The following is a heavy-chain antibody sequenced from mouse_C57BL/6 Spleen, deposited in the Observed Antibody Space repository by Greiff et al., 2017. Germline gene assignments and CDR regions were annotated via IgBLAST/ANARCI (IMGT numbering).Heavy chain of an antibody. CDR2: IDPSDSYP. CDR1: GYTFTSYW. D-gene: IGHD3-2*02. CDR3: ARSGNSYYAMDY. V-gene: IGHV1-59*01. J-gene: IGHJ4*01. Sequence: VQLQQPGAELVRPGTSVKLSCKASGYTFTSYWMHWVKQRPGQGLEWIGVIDPSDSYPNYNQKFKGKATLTVDTSSSTAYMQLSSLTSEDSAVYYCARSGNSYYAMDYWGQGTSVTVSS.